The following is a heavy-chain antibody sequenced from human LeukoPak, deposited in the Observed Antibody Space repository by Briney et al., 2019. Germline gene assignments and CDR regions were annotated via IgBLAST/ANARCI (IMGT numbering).Heavy chain of an antibody. J-gene: IGHJ5*02. V-gene: IGHV1-69*04. D-gene: IGHD6-13*01. CDR1: GGTFSSYT. Sequence: GSSVKVSCKASGGTFSSYTISWVRQAPGQGLEWMGRIIPILGIANYAQKFQGRVTITADKSTSTAYMEPSSLRSEDTAVYYCARDDRGIAAAGSLHWFDPWGQGTLVTVSS. CDR2: IIPILGIA. CDR3: ARDDRGIAAAGSLHWFDP.